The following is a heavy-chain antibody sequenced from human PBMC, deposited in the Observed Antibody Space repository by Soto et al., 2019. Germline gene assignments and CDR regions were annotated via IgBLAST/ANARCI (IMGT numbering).Heavy chain of an antibody. J-gene: IGHJ4*02. Sequence: QVQLQESGPGLVRPSQTLSLTCTVSGGSINSGDSYWNWIRQHPEKGLERIGYINYRGSTFYNPSLKSRIIISVDTSKNQFSLSLSSVTAADTAVYYCARDAPGVAPYWGQGTLVTVSS. D-gene: IGHD2-15*01. CDR2: INYRGST. V-gene: IGHV4-31*03. CDR3: ARDAPGVAPY. CDR1: GGSINSGDSY.